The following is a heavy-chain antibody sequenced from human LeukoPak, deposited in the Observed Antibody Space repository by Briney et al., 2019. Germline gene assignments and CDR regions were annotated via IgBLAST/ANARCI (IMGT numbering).Heavy chain of an antibody. D-gene: IGHD3-22*01. V-gene: IGHV3-74*01. J-gene: IGHJ4*02. CDR1: GFTFSSYW. CDR2: INSDGSST. Sequence: PGGSLRLSCAASGFTFSSYWMHWVRQAPGKGLVWVSRINSDGSSTSYADSVKGRFTISRDNSKNTLYLQMNSLRAEDTAVYYCARDPYDSSGFALDYWGQGTLVTVSS. CDR3: ARDPYDSSGFALDY.